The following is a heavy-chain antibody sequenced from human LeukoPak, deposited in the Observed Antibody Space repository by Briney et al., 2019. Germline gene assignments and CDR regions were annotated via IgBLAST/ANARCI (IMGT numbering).Heavy chain of an antibody. J-gene: IGHJ4*02. V-gene: IGHV4-31*03. D-gene: IGHD5-12*01. CDR2: IYYSGIT. CDR1: GGSISNDGYY. Sequence: PSETLSLTCTVSGGSISNDGYYWSWIRQHPGKGLEWIGYIYYSGITYYNPSLKSRVTISVDTSKSQFSLKLSSATAADTALYYCARYSGTKRDFDYWGQGTLVTVSS. CDR3: ARYSGTKRDFDY.